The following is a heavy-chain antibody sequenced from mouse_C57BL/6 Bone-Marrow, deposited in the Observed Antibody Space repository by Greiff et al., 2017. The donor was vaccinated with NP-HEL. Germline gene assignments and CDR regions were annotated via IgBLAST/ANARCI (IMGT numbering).Heavy chain of an antibody. V-gene: IGHV14-4*01. CDR1: GFNIKDDY. Sequence: EVHLVESGAELVRPGASVKLSCTASGFNIKDDYMHWVKQRPEQGLEWIGWIDPENGDTEYASKFQGKATITADTSSNTAYLQLSSLTSEDTAVYYCTTHSSGYVKFDYWGQGTTLTVSS. J-gene: IGHJ2*01. D-gene: IGHD3-2*02. CDR3: TTHSSGYVKFDY. CDR2: IDPENGDT.